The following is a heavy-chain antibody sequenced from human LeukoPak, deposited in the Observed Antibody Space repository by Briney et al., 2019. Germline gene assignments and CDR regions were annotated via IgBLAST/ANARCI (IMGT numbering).Heavy chain of an antibody. CDR3: AKVVSDSSSWYDPGGDY. CDR2: ISGSGGST. V-gene: IGHV3-23*01. J-gene: IGHJ4*02. D-gene: IGHD6-13*01. CDR1: GFTFSSYA. Sequence: GGSLRLSCAASGFTFSSYAMSWVRQAPGKGLEWVSAISGSGGSTYYADSVKGRFTISRDNSKNTLYLQMNSLRAEDTAVYYCAKVVSDSSSWYDPGGDYWGRGTLVTVSS.